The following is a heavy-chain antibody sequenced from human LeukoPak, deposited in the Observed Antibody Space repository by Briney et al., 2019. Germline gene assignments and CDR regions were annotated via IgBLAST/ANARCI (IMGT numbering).Heavy chain of an antibody. V-gene: IGHV3-11*04. D-gene: IGHD1-7*01. CDR3: ASRTGITGTNYYMEV. CDR1: GFIFSGYY. CDR2: ISSSASTI. J-gene: IGHJ6*03. Sequence: GGSLRLSCAASGFIFSGYYMSWIRQAPGKGLEWVSYISSSASTIYYADSVEGRFTISRDNAKNSLYLQMNSLRAEDTAVYYCASRTGITGTNYYMEVWGKGATVTVSS.